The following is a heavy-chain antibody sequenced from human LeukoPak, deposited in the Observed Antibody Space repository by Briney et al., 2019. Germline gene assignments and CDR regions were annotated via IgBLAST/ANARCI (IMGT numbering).Heavy chain of an antibody. D-gene: IGHD1-26*01. V-gene: IGHV3-11*05. CDR2: ISSSSSYT. CDR1: GFTFSDYY. CDR3: VRAKTSSGTYGMDV. Sequence: GGSLRLSCAASGFTFSDYYMSWIRQAPGRGLEWVSYISSSSSYTNYADSVKGRFTISRDNAKNSLYLQMNSLRAEDTAVYYCVRAKTSSGTYGMDVWGQGTTVTVSS. J-gene: IGHJ6*02.